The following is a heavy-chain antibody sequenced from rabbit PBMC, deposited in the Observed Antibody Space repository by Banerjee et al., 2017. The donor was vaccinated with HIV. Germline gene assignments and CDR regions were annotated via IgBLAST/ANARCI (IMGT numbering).Heavy chain of an antibody. CDR3: ARYDGSSADYRLTRLDL. Sequence: QEQLVESGGGLVQPEGSLTLTCTASGFSFNSRAYMCWVRQAPGKGLEWIGCIYTTDGNNYYASWAKGRFTISKTSSTTVTLQLTSLTAADTATYFCARYDGSSADYRLTRLDLWGPGTLVTVS. CDR2: IYTTDGNN. V-gene: IGHV1S45*01. J-gene: IGHJ3*01. CDR1: GFSFNSRAY. D-gene: IGHD1-1*01.